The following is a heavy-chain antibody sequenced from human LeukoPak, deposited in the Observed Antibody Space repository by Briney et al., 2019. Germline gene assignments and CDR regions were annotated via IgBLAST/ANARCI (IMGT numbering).Heavy chain of an antibody. CDR2: ISGSGGST. V-gene: IGHV3-23*01. CDR1: GFTFSSYA. Sequence: GGSLRLSCAASGFTFSSYAMSWVRQAPGKGQEWVSAISGSGGSTYYADSVKGRFTISRDNSKNTLYLQMNSLRAEDTAVYYCAKLKSMVATSMYYFDYWGQGTLVTVSS. CDR3: AKLKSMVATSMYYFDY. J-gene: IGHJ4*02. D-gene: IGHD5-12*01.